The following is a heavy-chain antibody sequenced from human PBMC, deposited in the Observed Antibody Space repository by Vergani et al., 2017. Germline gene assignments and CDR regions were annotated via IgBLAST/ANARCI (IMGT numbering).Heavy chain of an antibody. CDR1: GWTFRGYY. V-gene: IGHV4-34*01. J-gene: IGHJ4*02. D-gene: IGHD3-10*01. CDR2: INHSGST. Sequence: QVQLQQWGAGLFKPSETLSLTCAVYGWTFRGYYWSWIRQPPGKGLEWIGEINHSGSTNYNPSLKSRVAISVDRSKNQFSLKLSSVTAADAAVYYFARDTLTMVRGVVRYFDYWGQGTLVTVSS. CDR3: ARDTLTMVRGVVRYFDY.